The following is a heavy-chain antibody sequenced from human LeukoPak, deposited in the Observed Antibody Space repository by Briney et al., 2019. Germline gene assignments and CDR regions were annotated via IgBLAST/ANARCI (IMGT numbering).Heavy chain of an antibody. V-gene: IGHV3-9*03. D-gene: IGHD1-7*01. J-gene: IGHJ3*02. CDR1: GFTFDDYA. Sequence: SLRLSCAASGFTFDDYAMHWVRQAPGKGLEWVSGISWNSGSIGYADSVKGRFTISRDNAKNSLYLQMNSLRAEDMALYYCASSSSTGITGTTGDAFDIWGQGTMVTVSS. CDR3: ASSSSTGITGTTGDAFDI. CDR2: ISWNSGSI.